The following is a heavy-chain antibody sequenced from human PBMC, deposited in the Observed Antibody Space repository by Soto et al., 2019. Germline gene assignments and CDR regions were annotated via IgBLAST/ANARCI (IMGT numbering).Heavy chain of an antibody. Sequence: EVQLVDSGGGLAQPGGSLRVSCAASGFSFSSYWIHWVRQAPGSGLVWVSRLNSDGTDTDYAGSVKGRFTISRDTAKDTLYLQMNSLRTEDTAVDYCARELPAFAMDVWGQGTTGTVSS. CDR2: LNSDGTDT. CDR3: ARELPAFAMDV. V-gene: IGHV3-74*01. D-gene: IGHD3-10*01. CDR1: GFSFSSYW. J-gene: IGHJ6*02.